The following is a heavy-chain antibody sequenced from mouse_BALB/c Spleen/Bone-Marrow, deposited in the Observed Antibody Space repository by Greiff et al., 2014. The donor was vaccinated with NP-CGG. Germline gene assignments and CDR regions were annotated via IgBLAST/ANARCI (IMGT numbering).Heavy chain of an antibody. CDR3: ATGYYFDY. CDR1: GDSITRGY. Sequence: EVQRVESGPSLVRPSQTLSLTCSVTGDSITRGYWNWIRKFPGNKLEYMGYITYSANTYYNPSLKSRLSITRGTSKNQYYLQLNSVTTEDTATYYCATGYYFDYWGQGTTLTVSS. CDR2: ITYSANT. D-gene: IGHD4-1*01. V-gene: IGHV3-8*02. J-gene: IGHJ2*01.